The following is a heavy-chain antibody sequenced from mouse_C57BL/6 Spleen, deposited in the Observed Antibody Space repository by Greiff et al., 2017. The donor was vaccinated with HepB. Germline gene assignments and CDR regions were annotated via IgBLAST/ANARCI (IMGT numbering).Heavy chain of an antibody. V-gene: IGHV1-82*01. CDR1: GYAFSSSW. Sequence: QVQLQQSGPELVKPGASVKISCKASGYAFSSSWMNWVKQRPGKGLEWIGRIYPGDGDTNYNGKFKGKATLTADKSSSTAYMQLSSLTSEDSAVYFGARSRITTVVATDYWGQGTTLTVSS. J-gene: IGHJ2*01. CDR2: IYPGDGDT. CDR3: ARSRITTVVATDY. D-gene: IGHD1-1*01.